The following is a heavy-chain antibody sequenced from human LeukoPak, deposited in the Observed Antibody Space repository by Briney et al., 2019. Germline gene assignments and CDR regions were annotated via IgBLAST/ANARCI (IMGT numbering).Heavy chain of an antibody. V-gene: IGHV4-34*01. Sequence: SETLSLTCTVSGGSISSYYWSWIRQPPGKGLEWIGEINHSGSTNYNPSLKSRVTISVDTSKNQFSLKLSSVTAADTAVYYCARAGYSSSWSDYFDYWGQGTLVTVSS. CDR3: ARAGYSSSWSDYFDY. J-gene: IGHJ4*02. CDR1: GGSISSYY. D-gene: IGHD6-13*01. CDR2: INHSGST.